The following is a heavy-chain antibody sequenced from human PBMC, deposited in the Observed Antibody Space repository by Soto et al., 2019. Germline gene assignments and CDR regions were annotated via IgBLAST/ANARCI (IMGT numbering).Heavy chain of an antibody. J-gene: IGHJ6*02. D-gene: IGHD3-3*01. V-gene: IGHV4-4*07. CDR3: ARELMTYYDFWSGSNPAGMDV. CDR2: IYTSGST. CDR1: GDSINSYY. Sequence: SETLSLTCTVSGDSINSYYWSWIRQPAGKGLEWIGRIYTSGSTNYNPSLKSRVTMSVDTSKNQFSLKLNSVTAADTAVYYCARELMTYYDFWSGSNPAGMDVWGQGTTVTVSS.